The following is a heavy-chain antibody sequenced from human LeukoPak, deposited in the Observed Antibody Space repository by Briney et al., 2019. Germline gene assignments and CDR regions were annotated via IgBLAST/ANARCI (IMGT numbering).Heavy chain of an antibody. J-gene: IGHJ3*02. CDR2: ISGSTTYT. CDR1: GFSFSDYY. CDR3: ARSLRRDCDSTSCWAALDI. V-gene: IGHV3-11*03. Sequence: GGSLRLSFAASGFSFSDYYTSWIRQAPGKGLEWVSYISGSTTYTNYADSVKGRFTISRDNAKNSLYLQMNSLRAEDTAVYYCARSLRRDCDSTSCWAALDIWGQGTMVTVSS. D-gene: IGHD2-2*01.